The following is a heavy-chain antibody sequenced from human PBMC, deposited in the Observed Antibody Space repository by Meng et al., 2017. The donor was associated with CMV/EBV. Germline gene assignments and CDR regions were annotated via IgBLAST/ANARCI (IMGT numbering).Heavy chain of an antibody. CDR1: GFTFSSYE. J-gene: IGHJ5*02. CDR2: ISSSGSTI. V-gene: IGHV3-48*03. Sequence: GESLKISCAASGFTFSSYEMNWVRQAPGKGPEWASYISSSGSTIYYADSVKGRFTISRDNAKNSLYLQMNSLRSEDTAVYYCGRDQYEVYSSGWFTSYNWFDPWGQGTLVTVSS. D-gene: IGHD6-19*01. CDR3: GRDQYEVYSSGWFTSYNWFDP.